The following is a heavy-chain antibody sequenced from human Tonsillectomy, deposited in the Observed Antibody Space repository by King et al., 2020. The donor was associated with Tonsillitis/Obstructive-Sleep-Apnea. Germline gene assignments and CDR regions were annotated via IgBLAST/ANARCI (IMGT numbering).Heavy chain of an antibody. J-gene: IGHJ6*03. Sequence: QLVQSGAEVKNPGESLRISCRASGYRFYTYWIGWVRQMPGKGLEWMGIIYPGDSDVRYSPSFQGQVTFSVDKTITTAYLQWNTLKASETAIYYFARRAYRYGYGIKSYYYMDVWGKGTTVTVSS. CDR2: IYPGDSDV. CDR1: GYRFYTYW. CDR3: ARRAYRYGYGIKSYYYMDV. V-gene: IGHV5-51*01. D-gene: IGHD5-18*01.